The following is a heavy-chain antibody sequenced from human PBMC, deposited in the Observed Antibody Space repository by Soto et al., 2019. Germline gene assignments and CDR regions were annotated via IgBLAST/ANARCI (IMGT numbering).Heavy chain of an antibody. J-gene: IGHJ4*02. V-gene: IGHV4-30-2*01. Sequence: QLQLQESGSGLVKPSQTLSLTCAVSGGSISSGGYSWSWIRQPPGKGLEWIGYIYHSGSTYYNPSRKSRVTISVDRSKNQFSLKLSSVTAADTAVYYCASTLYYDSSGYPYYFDYWGQGTLVTVSS. D-gene: IGHD3-22*01. CDR3: ASTLYYDSSGYPYYFDY. CDR2: IYHSGST. CDR1: GGSISSGGYS.